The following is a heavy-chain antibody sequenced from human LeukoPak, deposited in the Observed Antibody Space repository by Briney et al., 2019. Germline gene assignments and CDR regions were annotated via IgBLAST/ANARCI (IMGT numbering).Heavy chain of an antibody. J-gene: IGHJ4*02. CDR3: ARDRLVGARTFDY. D-gene: IGHD1-26*01. V-gene: IGHV3-11*01. CDR2: ISSSGSTI. CDR1: GFTFSDYY. Sequence: GGSLRLSCAASGFTFSDYYMSWIRQAPGQGLEWVSYISSSGSTIHYADSVKGRFTISRDNAKNSLYLQMNSLRAEDTAVYYCARDRLVGARTFDYWGQGTLVTVSS.